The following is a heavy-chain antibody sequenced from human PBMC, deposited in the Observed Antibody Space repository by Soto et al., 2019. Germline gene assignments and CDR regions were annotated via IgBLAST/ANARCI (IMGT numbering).Heavy chain of an antibody. Sequence: GGSLRLSCAASGFTFSSYAMSWVRQAPGKGLEWVSAISGSSGSTYYADSVKGRFTISRDNAKNSLYLQMNSLRAEDTAVYYCARDSSSSQDAFDIWGHGTMVTVSS. D-gene: IGHD6-13*01. CDR1: GFTFSSYA. CDR2: ISGSSGST. V-gene: IGHV3-23*01. J-gene: IGHJ3*02. CDR3: ARDSSSSQDAFDI.